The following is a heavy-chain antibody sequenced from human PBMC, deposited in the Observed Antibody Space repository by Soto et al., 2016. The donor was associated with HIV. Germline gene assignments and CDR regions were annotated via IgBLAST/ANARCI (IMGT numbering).Heavy chain of an antibody. V-gene: IGHV3-74*01. CDR2: VNNDGSST. Sequence: EVQLVESGGGLVQPGGSLRLSCAASGFTFSNSWMHWVRQAPGKGLVWVSRVNNDGSSTAYVDSVKGRFTISRDNAKNTLYLQMNSLRAEDTGVYYCARDLNDWGQGTLVTVSS. CDR3: ARDLND. CDR1: GFTFSNSW. J-gene: IGHJ4*02.